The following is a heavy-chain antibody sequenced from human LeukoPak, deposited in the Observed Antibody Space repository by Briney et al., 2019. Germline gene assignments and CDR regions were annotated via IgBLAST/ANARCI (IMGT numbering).Heavy chain of an antibody. CDR3: ARRDDFWSGYFTPNWFDP. D-gene: IGHD3-3*01. CDR2: IYHSGST. V-gene: IGHV4-38-2*02. CDR1: SYSISSGYY. Sequence: PSETLSLTCTVSSYSISSGYYWGWIRQPPGKGLEWIGSIYHSGSTYYNPSLKSRVTISVDTSKNQFSLKLSSVTAADTAVYYCARRDDFWSGYFTPNWFDPWGQGTLVTVSS. J-gene: IGHJ5*02.